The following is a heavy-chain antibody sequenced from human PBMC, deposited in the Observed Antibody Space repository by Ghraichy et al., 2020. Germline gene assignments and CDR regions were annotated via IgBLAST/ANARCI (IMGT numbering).Heavy chain of an antibody. CDR3: ARDGYGSGTSAFDI. CDR2: IYYSGST. J-gene: IGHJ3*02. V-gene: IGHV4-59*01. Sequence: GSLRLSCTVSGGSISSYYWSWIRQPPGKGLEWIGYIYYSGSTNYNPSLKSRVTISVDTSKNQFSLKLSSVTAADTAVYYCARDGYGSGTSAFDIWGQGTMVTVSS. D-gene: IGHD3-10*01. CDR1: GGSISSYY.